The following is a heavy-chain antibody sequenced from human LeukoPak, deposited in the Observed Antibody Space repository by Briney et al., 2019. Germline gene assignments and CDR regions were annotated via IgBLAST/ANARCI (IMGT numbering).Heavy chain of an antibody. J-gene: IGHJ5*02. D-gene: IGHD6-6*01. CDR2: IKSKTDGGTT. Sequence: PGGSLRLSCAASGFTFSNAWMSWVRQAPGKGPEWVGRIKSKTDGGTTDYAAPVTGRFTISRDDSKNTLYLQMNSLRTEDTAVYYCTTAPIAAPLSPWGQGTLVTVSS. V-gene: IGHV3-15*01. CDR3: TTAPIAAPLSP. CDR1: GFTFSNAW.